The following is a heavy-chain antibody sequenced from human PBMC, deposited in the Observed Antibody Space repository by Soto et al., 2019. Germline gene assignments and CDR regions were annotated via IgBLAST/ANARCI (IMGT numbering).Heavy chain of an antibody. J-gene: IGHJ6*03. D-gene: IGHD3-16*02. V-gene: IGHV3-7*01. CDR3: ARVGGITFGGVIAPDNYYYYMDV. CDR1: GFTFSSYW. Sequence: EVQLVESGGGLVQPGGSLRLSCAASGFTFSSYWMSWVRQAPGKGLEWVANIKQDGSEKYYVDSVKGRFTISRDNAKNSLYLQMNSLRAEDTAVYYCARVGGITFGGVIAPDNYYYYMDVWGKGTTVTVSS. CDR2: IKQDGSEK.